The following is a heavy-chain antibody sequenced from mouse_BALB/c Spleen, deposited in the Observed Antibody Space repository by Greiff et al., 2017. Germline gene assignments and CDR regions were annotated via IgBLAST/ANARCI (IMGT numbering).Heavy chain of an antibody. V-gene: IGHV1-69*02. D-gene: IGHD4-1*01. CDR3: ARSGGTGGFDY. CDR1: GYTFTSYW. J-gene: IGHJ2*01. Sequence: QVQLQQPGAELVKPGASVKLSCKASGYTFTSYWMHWVKQRPGQGLEWIGEIDPSDSYTNYNQKFKGKATLTVDKSSSTAYMQLSSLTSEDSAVYYCARSGGTGGFDYWGQGTTLTVSS. CDR2: IDPSDSYT.